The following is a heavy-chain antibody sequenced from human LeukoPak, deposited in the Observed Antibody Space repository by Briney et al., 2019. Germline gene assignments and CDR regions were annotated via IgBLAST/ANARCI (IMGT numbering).Heavy chain of an antibody. J-gene: IGHJ6*03. CDR2: IFTNGIT. V-gene: IGHV4-4*07. CDR1: GGSISIYY. D-gene: IGHD3-10*01. Sequence: SETLSLTCAVSGGSISIYYWNWIRQPAGKGLEWIGRIFTNGITKYNPSLKSRVNMSVAESKNQSSLNLSSVTAADTAVYYCARESSGNCYNPLGYMDVWGKGTTVTVSS. CDR3: ARESSGNCYNPLGYMDV.